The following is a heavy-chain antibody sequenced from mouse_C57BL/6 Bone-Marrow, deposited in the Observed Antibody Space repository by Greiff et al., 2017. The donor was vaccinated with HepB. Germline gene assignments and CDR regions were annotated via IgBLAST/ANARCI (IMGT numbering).Heavy chain of an antibody. CDR3: ASPYDYDEGLFAY. V-gene: IGHV1-7*01. CDR2: INPSSGYT. J-gene: IGHJ3*01. D-gene: IGHD2-4*01. Sequence: VQLQQSGAELAKPGASVKLSCKASGYTFTSYWMNWVKQRPGQGLEWIGYINPSSGYTKYNQKFKDKATLTADKSSSTAYMQLSSLTYEDSAVYYCASPYDYDEGLFAYWGQGTLVTVSA. CDR1: GYTFTSYW.